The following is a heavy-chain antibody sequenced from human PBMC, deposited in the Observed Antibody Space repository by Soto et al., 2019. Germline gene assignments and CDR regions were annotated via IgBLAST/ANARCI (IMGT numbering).Heavy chain of an antibody. J-gene: IGHJ5*02. CDR1: GFTFSSYA. Sequence: GGSLRLSCAASGFTFSSYAMSWVRQAPGKGLEWVSAISGSGGSTYYADSVKGRFTISRDNSKNTLYLQMNSLRAEDTAVYYCAKGPYYYDSSGYYGNWFDPWGQGTLVTV. V-gene: IGHV3-23*01. CDR3: AKGPYYYDSSGYYGNWFDP. CDR2: ISGSGGST. D-gene: IGHD3-22*01.